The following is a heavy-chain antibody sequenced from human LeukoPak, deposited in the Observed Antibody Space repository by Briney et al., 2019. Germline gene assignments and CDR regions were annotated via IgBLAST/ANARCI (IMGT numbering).Heavy chain of an antibody. J-gene: IGHJ4*02. CDR2: IRGSVGST. CDR3: AKEDSSSWGPPYFDY. CDR1: GFTFSNYA. D-gene: IGHD6-13*01. Sequence: PGGSLRLSCAASGFTFSNYAMSWVRQAPGEGLEWVSAIRGSVGSTYYADSVKGRFTISSDNSKNTLYLQMNSLRAEDTAVYYCAKEDSSSWGPPYFDYWGQGTLVTVSS. V-gene: IGHV3-23*01.